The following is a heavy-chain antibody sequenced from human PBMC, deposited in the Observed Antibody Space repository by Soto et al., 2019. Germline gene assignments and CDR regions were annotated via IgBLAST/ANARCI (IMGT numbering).Heavy chain of an antibody. V-gene: IGHV3-48*01. CDR1: GFDFNSYS. CDR3: TSSASPDAY. J-gene: IGHJ4*02. CDR2: INSGSTSV. D-gene: IGHD1-26*01. Sequence: EVQLVESGGGLVQPGGSLRLSCGASGFDFNSYSMNWVRQAPGKGLEWISYINSGSTSVFYADSVKGRFTISRDNAKNSLYLQMNSLRAEDTAVYYCTSSASPDAYWGQGTLVTVSS.